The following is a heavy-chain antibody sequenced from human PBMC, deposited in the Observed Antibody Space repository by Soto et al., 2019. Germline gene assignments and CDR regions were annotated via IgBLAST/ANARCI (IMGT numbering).Heavy chain of an antibody. CDR2: IDWDDDK. CDR1: GFSLSTSGVC. CDR3: ARSGGGPFHPYYYDSSGGFDP. D-gene: IGHD3-22*01. Sequence: GSGPTLVNPTQTLTLTCTFSGFSLSTSGVCVSWIRQPPGKALEWLALIDWDDDKYYSTSLKTRLTISKDTSKNQVVLTMTNMDPVDTATYYCARSGGGPFHPYYYDSSGGFDPGGQGTLVTVSS. J-gene: IGHJ5*02. V-gene: IGHV2-70*01.